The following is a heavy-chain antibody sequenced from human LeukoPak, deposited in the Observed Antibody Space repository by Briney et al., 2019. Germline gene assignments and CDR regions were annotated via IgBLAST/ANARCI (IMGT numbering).Heavy chain of an antibody. V-gene: IGHV1-18*01. J-gene: IGHJ3*02. CDR1: GYTFTSYD. CDR3: ARDIRPGYAFDI. Sequence: ASVKVSCKASGYTFTSYDINWVRQATGQGLEWMGWISAYNGNTNYAQKLQGRVTMTTDTSTSTAYMELRSLRSDDTAVYYCARDIRPGYAFDIWGQGTMVTVSS. CDR2: ISAYNGNT. D-gene: IGHD1-14*01.